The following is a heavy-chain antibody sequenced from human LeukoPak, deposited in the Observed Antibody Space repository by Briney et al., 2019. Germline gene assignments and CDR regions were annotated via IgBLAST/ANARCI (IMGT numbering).Heavy chain of an antibody. CDR1: GFTFSNFA. J-gene: IGHJ6*04. CDR3: ARGDDFGDYGPFYYYHIDV. Sequence: HPGRSLRLSCAAYGFTFSNFAMHWVRQAPGKGLEWMASTSYDGSIKNYADSVKGRFTISRDKSKKTVSLQMNNLRPEDTALYYCARGDDFGDYGPFYYYHIDVWGKGTRVTVSS. CDR2: TSYDGSIK. D-gene: IGHD4-17*01. V-gene: IGHV3-30*04.